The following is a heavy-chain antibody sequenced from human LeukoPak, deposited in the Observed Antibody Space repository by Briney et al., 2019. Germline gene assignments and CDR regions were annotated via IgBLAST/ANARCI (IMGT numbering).Heavy chain of an antibody. V-gene: IGHV4-38-2*02. D-gene: IGHD6-13*01. J-gene: IGHJ4*02. CDR3: ARDTTAAGTSELDY. Sequence: SETLSLTCTVSGYSISSGYYWGWIRQPPGKGLEWIGSIYHSGSTYYNPSLKSRVTISVDKSKNQFSLKLSSVTAADTAVYYCARDTTAAGTSELDYWGQGTLVTVSS. CDR2: IYHSGST. CDR1: GYSISSGYY.